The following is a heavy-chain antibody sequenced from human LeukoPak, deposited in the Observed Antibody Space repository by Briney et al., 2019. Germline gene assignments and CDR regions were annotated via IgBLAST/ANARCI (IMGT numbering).Heavy chain of an antibody. CDR1: GFTFNSYT. Sequence: PGGSLRLSCAASGFTFNSYTMNWVRQAPGKGLEWVSSISSSSSYIYYADSVRGRFTISRDNAKNSLYLQMSSLRAEDTAMYYCARSLWFGDSNLDYWGQGTLVTVSS. D-gene: IGHD3-10*01. CDR3: ARSLWFGDSNLDY. V-gene: IGHV3-21*01. J-gene: IGHJ4*02. CDR2: ISSSSSYI.